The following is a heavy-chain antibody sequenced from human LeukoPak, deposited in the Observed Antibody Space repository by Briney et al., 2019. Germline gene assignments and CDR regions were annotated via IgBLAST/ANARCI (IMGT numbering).Heavy chain of an antibody. CDR1: GYTFTGYY. D-gene: IGHD6-13*01. V-gene: IGHV1-2*04. J-gene: IGHJ4*02. CDR3: ATLGAAAGIIIQHSDY. CDR2: INPNSGGT. Sequence: ASVKVSCKASGYTFTGYYMHWVRQAPGQGLEWMGWINPNSGGTNYAQKFQGWVTMTRDTSISTAYMELSRLRSDDTAVYYCATLGAAAGIIIQHSDYWDQGTLVTVSS.